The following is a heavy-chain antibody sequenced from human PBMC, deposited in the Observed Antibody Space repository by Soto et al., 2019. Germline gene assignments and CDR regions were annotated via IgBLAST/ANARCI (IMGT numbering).Heavy chain of an antibody. V-gene: IGHV3-21*01. CDR1: GFTFSSYS. CDR2: ISSSSYI. Sequence: VGSLRLSCAASGFTFSSYSMNWVRQAPGKGLEWVSSISSSSYIYYADSVKGRFTISRDNAKNSLYLQMNSLRAEDTAVYYCAREGGAVVVPAAPWVDYWGQGTLVTVSS. D-gene: IGHD2-2*01. CDR3: AREGGAVVVPAAPWVDY. J-gene: IGHJ4*02.